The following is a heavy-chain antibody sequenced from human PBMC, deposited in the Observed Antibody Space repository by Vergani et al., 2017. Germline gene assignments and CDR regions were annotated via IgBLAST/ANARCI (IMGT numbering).Heavy chain of an antibody. D-gene: IGHD2-2*02. CDR1: GFTFSSYS. V-gene: IGHV3-21*01. CDR2: ISSSSSYI. J-gene: IGHJ6*02. Sequence: EVQLVESGGGLVKPGGSLRLSCAASGFTFSSYSMNWVRQAPGKGLEWVSSISSSSSYIYYADSVKGRFTISRDNAKNSLYLQMNSLRAEDTAVYYCARELIVVVPAAIQEYYYYGMDVWGQGTTVTVSS. CDR3: ARELIVVVPAAIQEYYYYGMDV.